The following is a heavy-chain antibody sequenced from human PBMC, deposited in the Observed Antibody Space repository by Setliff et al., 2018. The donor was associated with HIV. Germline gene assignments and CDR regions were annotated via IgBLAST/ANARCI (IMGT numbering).Heavy chain of an antibody. J-gene: IGHJ4*02. CDR3: AAFLVSPVTTQDY. CDR1: GGSFSNYC. V-gene: IGHV4-34*01. D-gene: IGHD4-17*01. CDR2: LSPSGTT. Sequence: PSETLSLTCTVYGGSFSNYCANWIRQPPGKGLEWIGELSPSGTTRPNPSLQSRVIISLDTSKNQFSLKLTSVTAADTAMYYCAAFLVSPVTTQDYWGQGTPVTVSS.